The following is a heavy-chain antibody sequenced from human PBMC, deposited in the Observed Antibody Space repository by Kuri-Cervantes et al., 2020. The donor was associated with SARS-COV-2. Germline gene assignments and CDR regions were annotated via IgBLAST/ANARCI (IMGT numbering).Heavy chain of an antibody. D-gene: IGHD6-13*01. V-gene: IGHV4-39*01. CDR1: GGSISSSVYY. CDR3: ARPIVAAGFDY. Sequence: ESLKISCTVSGGSISSSVYYWGWIRQPPGKGLEGIGSIYYSGTTYYNPSLKSRVTISVDTSKNQFSLNLSSVTAADTAVYYCARPIVAAGFDYWGQGTLVTVSS. CDR2: IYYSGTT. J-gene: IGHJ4*02.